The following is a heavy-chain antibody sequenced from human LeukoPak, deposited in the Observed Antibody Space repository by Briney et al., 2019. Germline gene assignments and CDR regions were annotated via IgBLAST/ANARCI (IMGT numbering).Heavy chain of an antibody. CDR2: MNPNSGNT. CDR3: ARALSWTTESYYYMDV. CDR1: GYTFNSYD. J-gene: IGHJ6*03. Sequence: GASVRVSYKASGYTFNSYDINWVRQATGQGLEWMGWMNPNSGNTGYAQKFQGRVTMTKNNSITTVYMELSSLRSEDTAVYYCARALSWTTESYYYMDVWGKGTTVTVSS. V-gene: IGHV1-8*01. D-gene: IGHD3/OR15-3a*01.